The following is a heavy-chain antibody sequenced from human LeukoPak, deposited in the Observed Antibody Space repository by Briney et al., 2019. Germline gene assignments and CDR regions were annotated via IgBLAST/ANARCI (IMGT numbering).Heavy chain of an antibody. CDR1: GFTFSSYE. V-gene: IGHV3-48*03. CDR2: ISSSGSTI. CDR3: ARVKRICSGGSCLIDY. D-gene: IGHD2-15*01. Sequence: GGSLRLSCAASGFTFSSYEMNWVRQAPGKGLECVSYISSSGSTIYYADSVKGRFTISRDNAKNSLYLQMNSLRAEDTAVYYCARVKRICSGGSCLIDYWGQGTLVTVSS. J-gene: IGHJ4*02.